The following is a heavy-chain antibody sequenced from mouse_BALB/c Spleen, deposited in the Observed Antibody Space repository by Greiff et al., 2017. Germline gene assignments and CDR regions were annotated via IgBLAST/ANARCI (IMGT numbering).Heavy chain of an antibody. V-gene: IGHV5-6*03. Sequence: EVKVVESGGGLVKPGGSLKLSCAASGFTFSSYGMSWVRQTPDKRLEWVATISSGGSYTYYPDSVKGRFTISRDNAKNTLYLQMSSLKSEDTAMYYCARPFTKDYAMDYWGQGTSVTVSS. CDR1: GFTFSSYG. J-gene: IGHJ4*01. CDR3: ARPFTKDYAMDY. D-gene: IGHD1-1*01. CDR2: ISSGGSYT.